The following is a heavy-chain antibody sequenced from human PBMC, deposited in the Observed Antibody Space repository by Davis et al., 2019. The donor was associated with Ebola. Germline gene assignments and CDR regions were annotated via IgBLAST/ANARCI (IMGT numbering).Heavy chain of an antibody. D-gene: IGHD3-3*01. CDR2: INPNSGGT. J-gene: IGHJ4*02. Sequence: ASVKVSCKASGYTFTGYYMHWVRQAPGQGLEWMGWINPNSGGTNYAQKFQGRVTMTRDTSISTAYMELSRLRSDDTAIFYCAIYDYWASTPSDYWGQGTLVTVSS. V-gene: IGHV1-2*02. CDR1: GYTFTGYY. CDR3: AIYDYWASTPSDY.